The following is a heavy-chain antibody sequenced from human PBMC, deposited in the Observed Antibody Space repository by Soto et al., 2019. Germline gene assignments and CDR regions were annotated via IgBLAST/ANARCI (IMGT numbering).Heavy chain of an antibody. CDR2: IFYRGNT. Sequence: ETLSLTCTVSGGSISGYYWSWIRQPPGKGLEWIGYIFYRGNTLYSPSLQSRVTISVDTSKNQFSLRLSSVTTADTAVYYCTRHAIIPKLQYGMDVWGQGASVTVSS. D-gene: IGHD2-2*02. J-gene: IGHJ6*02. CDR1: GGSISGYY. V-gene: IGHV4-59*01. CDR3: TRHAIIPKLQYGMDV.